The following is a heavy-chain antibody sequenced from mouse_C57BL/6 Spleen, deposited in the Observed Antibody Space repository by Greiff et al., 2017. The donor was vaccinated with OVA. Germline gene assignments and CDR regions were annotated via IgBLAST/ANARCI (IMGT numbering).Heavy chain of an antibody. CDR3: AKIYYGNDGGYFDV. Sequence: ESGPGLVKPSQSLSLTCSVTGYSITSGYYWNWIRQFPGNKLEWMGYISYDGSNNYNPSLKNRISITRDPSKNQFFLKLNSVTTEDTATYYCAKIYYGNDGGYFDVWGTGTTVTVSS. D-gene: IGHD2-2*01. CDR1: GYSITSGYY. CDR2: ISYDGSN. V-gene: IGHV3-6*01. J-gene: IGHJ1*03.